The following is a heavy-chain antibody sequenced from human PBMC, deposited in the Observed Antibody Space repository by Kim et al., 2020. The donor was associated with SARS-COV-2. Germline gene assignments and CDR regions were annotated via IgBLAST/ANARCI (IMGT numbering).Heavy chain of an antibody. CDR2: ISAYNGNT. V-gene: IGHV1-18*04. J-gene: IGHJ4*02. CDR1: GYTFTSYG. Sequence: ASVKVSCKASGYTFTSYGISWVRQAPGQGLEWMGWISAYNGNTNYAQKLQGRVTMTTDTSTSTAYMELRSLRSDDTAVYYCARDLSGYDFWSGYYTGGYFDYWGQGTLVTVSS. D-gene: IGHD3-3*01. CDR3: ARDLSGYDFWSGYYTGGYFDY.